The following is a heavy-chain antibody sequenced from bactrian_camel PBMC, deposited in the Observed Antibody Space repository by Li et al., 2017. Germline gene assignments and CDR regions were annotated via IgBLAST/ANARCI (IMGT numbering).Heavy chain of an antibody. CDR3: AAARTSWGGCYTGIEYNY. D-gene: IGHD2*01. J-gene: IGHJ4*01. V-gene: IGHV3S6*01. CDR1: GYTYNRNC. Sequence: HVQLVESGGGSVQAGGSLRLSCAASGYTYNRNCMAWFRQAPGKEREGVARIYTGSGNTYYADSVKGRFTISQDNAKNTVYLQMNSLKPEDTAMYYCAAARTSWGGCYTGIEYNYWGQGTQVTVS. CDR2: IYTGSGNT.